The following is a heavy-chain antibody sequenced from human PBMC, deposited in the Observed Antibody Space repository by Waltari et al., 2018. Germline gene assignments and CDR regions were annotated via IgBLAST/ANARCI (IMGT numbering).Heavy chain of an antibody. J-gene: IGHJ5*02. V-gene: IGHV3-23*01. CDR2: ISGSGGST. Sequence: EVQLLESGGGLVQPGGSLRLSCAASGFTFSSYAMSWVRQAPGKGLELVSVISGSGGSTYYADSVKGRFTISRDNSNNTLYLQMNSLRAEDTAVYYCAKGTYFLTIFGVTITDLWGQGTLVTVSS. CDR1: GFTFSSYA. D-gene: IGHD3-3*01. CDR3: AKGTYFLTIFGVTITDL.